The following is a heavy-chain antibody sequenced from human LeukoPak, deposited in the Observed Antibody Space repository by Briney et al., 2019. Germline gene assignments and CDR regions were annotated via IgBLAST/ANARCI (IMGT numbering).Heavy chain of an antibody. J-gene: IGHJ5*02. CDR3: AREGYYYDSSGYYFNWFDP. V-gene: IGHV1-69*06. CDR2: IIPIFGTA. CDR1: GGTFSSYA. D-gene: IGHD3-22*01. Sequence: SVKVSCKASGGTFSSYAISWVRQAPGQGLEWMGGIIPIFGTANYAQKFQGRVTITADKSTSTAYMELSSLRSEDTAVYYCAREGYYYDSSGYYFNWFDPWGQGTLVTVSS.